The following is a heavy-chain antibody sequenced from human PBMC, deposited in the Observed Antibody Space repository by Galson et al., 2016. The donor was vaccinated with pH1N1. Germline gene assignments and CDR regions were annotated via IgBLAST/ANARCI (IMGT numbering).Heavy chain of an antibody. CDR2: VFASGNT. J-gene: IGHJ4*02. Sequence: LSLTCTVSGGSIGGGYYIWTWIRQPAGKGLEWIGRVFASGNTNYNPSLKGRVTISADTSRNQFSLKLTSVTAADTAVYFCARVDFGGKLGDWGQGTQVTVSS. D-gene: IGHD3-10*01. V-gene: IGHV4-61*02. CDR3: ARVDFGGKLGD. CDR1: GGSIGGGYYI.